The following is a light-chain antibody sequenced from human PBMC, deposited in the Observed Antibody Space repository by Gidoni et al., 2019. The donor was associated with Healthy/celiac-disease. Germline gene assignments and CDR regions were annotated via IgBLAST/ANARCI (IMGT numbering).Light chain of an antibody. CDR1: QSVSSTY. CDR2: DAS. Sequence: EIVLTPSPGTLSLSPGERATLSCRASQSVSSTYLAWYQQKPGQAPRLLIYDASSRATGIPDRFSGSGSGTDFTLTISRLEPEDFAVYYCQQYGSSPTFGGGTKVEIK. J-gene: IGKJ4*01. V-gene: IGKV3-20*01. CDR3: QQYGSSPT.